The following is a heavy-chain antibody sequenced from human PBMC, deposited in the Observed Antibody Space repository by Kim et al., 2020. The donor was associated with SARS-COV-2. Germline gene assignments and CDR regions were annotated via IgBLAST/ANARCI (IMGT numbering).Heavy chain of an antibody. J-gene: IGHJ4*02. V-gene: IGHV4-38-2*02. CDR2: IYHSGST. CDR1: GYSISSGYY. CDR3: ARENSYGDYDY. Sequence: SETLSLTCTVSGYSISSGYYWGWIRQPPGKGLEWIGSIYHSGSTYYNPSLKSRVTISVDTSKNQFSLKLSSVTAADTAVYYCARENSYGDYDYWGQGTLVTVSS. D-gene: IGHD4-17*01.